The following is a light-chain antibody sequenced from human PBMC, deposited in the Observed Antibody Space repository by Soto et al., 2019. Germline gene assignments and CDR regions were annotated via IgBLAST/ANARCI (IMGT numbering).Light chain of an antibody. V-gene: IGLV7-43*01. CDR3: LLYSGGELGV. Sequence: QAVVTQEPSLTVSPGGTVTLTCSSSTGAVTSGHFPNWVQQKPGQVPKSLIYSTSYKPSWTPARFSRSLLGGKAALTLSSVQPEDEAESYCLLYSGGELGVFGVWNKLNVL. CDR2: STS. J-gene: IGLJ2*01. CDR1: TGAVTSGHF.